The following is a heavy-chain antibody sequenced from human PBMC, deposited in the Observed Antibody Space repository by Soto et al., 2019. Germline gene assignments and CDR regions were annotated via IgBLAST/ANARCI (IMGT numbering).Heavy chain of an antibody. Sequence: SETLSLTCTVSGGSISSGGYYWSWIRQHPGKGLEWIGYIYYSGSTYYNPSLKSRVTISVDTSKSQFSLKLSSVTAADTAVYYCAARLLHSGYYDYWGQGTLVTVSS. J-gene: IGHJ4*02. CDR3: AARLLHSGYYDY. D-gene: IGHD1-26*01. CDR2: IYYSGST. CDR1: GGSISSGGYY. V-gene: IGHV4-31*03.